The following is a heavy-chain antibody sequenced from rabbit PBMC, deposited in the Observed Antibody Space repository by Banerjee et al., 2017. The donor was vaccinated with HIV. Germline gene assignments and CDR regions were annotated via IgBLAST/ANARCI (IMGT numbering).Heavy chain of an antibody. CDR2: SYAGSSGST. V-gene: IGHV1S40*01. Sequence: QSLEESGGGRGKPGASLTLTCKASGFSLNRGYDMCWVRQAPGKGLEWIACSYAGSSGSTYSAIWAKGRFTISKTSSTTVTLQMTSLTVADTATYFCARDTGTSFSTYGMDLWGQGTLVTVS. J-gene: IGHJ6*01. CDR1: GFSLNRGYD. D-gene: IGHD7-1*01. CDR3: ARDTGTSFSTYGMDL.